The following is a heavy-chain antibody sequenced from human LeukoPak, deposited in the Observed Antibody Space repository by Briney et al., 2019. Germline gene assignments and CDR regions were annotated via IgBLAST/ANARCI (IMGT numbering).Heavy chain of an antibody. D-gene: IGHD6-13*01. CDR3: ARRGRVYSSSWYGYWFDP. V-gene: IGHV4-59*11. J-gene: IGHJ5*02. Sequence: SETLSLTCTVSGGSISSHYWSWIRQPPGKGLEWIGYIYYSGSTNYNPSLKSRVTISVDTSKNQCSLKLSSVTAADTAVYYCARRGRVYSSSWYGYWFDPWGQETLVTVSS. CDR1: GGSISSHY. CDR2: IYYSGST.